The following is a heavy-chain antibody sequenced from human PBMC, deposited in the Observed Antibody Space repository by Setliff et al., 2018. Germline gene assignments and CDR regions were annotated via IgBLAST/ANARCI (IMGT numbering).Heavy chain of an antibody. Sequence: SETLSLTCTVSGDSISNYYWNWIRQPAGKGLEWIGRIYVTESTKYNPSLKSRVTLSIDTSKNQFSLKLSSVTAADAALYYCAASRAYTGAVEEWFLPKTLGFWGQGSPVTVSS. CDR1: GDSISNYY. V-gene: IGHV4-4*07. CDR3: AASRAYTGAVEEWFLPKTLGF. J-gene: IGHJ4*02. D-gene: IGHD3-10*01. CDR2: IYVTEST.